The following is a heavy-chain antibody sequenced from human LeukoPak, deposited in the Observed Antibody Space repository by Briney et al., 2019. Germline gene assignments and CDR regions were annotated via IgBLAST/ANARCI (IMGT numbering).Heavy chain of an antibody. D-gene: IGHD5-24*01. CDR3: ANEDGYNYWFDY. Sequence: ASVKVSCKASGYTFTNYDINWVRQATGQGLEWMGWMNPNSGNTGYAQQFQGRVTITRNTSISTAYMELSSLRAEDTAVYYCANEDGYNYWFDYWGQGTLVTVSS. V-gene: IGHV1-8*03. J-gene: IGHJ4*02. CDR1: GYTFTNYD. CDR2: MNPNSGNT.